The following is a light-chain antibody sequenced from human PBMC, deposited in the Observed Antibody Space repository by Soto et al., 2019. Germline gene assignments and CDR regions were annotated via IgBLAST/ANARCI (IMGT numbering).Light chain of an antibody. CDR3: PSYTRAGAPVV. CDR1: SSDVGGYNY. J-gene: IGLJ2*01. CDR2: GVT. Sequence: QSALTQPASVSGSPGQSITISCTGTSSDVGGYNYVSWYQHHPGKAPELIIYGVTNRPSGDYLRFSGSKSGNTASLAITGLQAEEGADYYCPSYTRAGAPVVFGGGTKLTVL. V-gene: IGLV2-14*03.